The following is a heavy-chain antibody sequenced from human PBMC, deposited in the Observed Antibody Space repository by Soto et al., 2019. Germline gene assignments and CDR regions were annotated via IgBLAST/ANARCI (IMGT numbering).Heavy chain of an antibody. CDR2: TSSSGSII. D-gene: IGHD3-22*01. J-gene: IGHJ5*02. CDR1: GFTLSNYE. CDR3: ARGVLYYYDSSGYPHWFDP. V-gene: IGHV3-48*03. Sequence: EVQLVESGGGLVQPGGSLRLSCAASGFTLSNYEMNWVRQAPGKGLEWVSYTSSSGSIIYYADSVKGRFTISRDNAKNSLYLQMNSLRAEDTAVYYCARGVLYYYDSSGYPHWFDPWGQGTLVTVSS.